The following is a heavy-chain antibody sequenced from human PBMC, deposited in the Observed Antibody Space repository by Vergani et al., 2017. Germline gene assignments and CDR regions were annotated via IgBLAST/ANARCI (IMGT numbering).Heavy chain of an antibody. D-gene: IGHD3-22*01. CDR1: GYTFTSYG. CDR3: ARDRWAYYDSSGYYYFDY. V-gene: IGHV1-18*01. Sequence: QVQLVQSGAEVKKPGASVKVSCKASGYTFTSYGISWVRQAPGQGLEWMGWISAYNGNTNYAQKLQGRVTMTTDKSTSTAYMELRSMRSDDTAVYYCARDRWAYYDSSGYYYFDYWGQGTLVTVSS. J-gene: IGHJ4*02. CDR2: ISAYNGNT.